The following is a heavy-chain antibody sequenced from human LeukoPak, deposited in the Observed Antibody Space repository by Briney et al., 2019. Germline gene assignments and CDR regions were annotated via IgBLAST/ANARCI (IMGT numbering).Heavy chain of an antibody. V-gene: IGHV3-23*01. CDR1: GFTFSSHA. CDR3: AKDPYGTRYFDY. Sequence: GGSLRLSCAASGFTFSSHALSWIRQAPGKGLEWVSSLSGSGYNTYYADSVKGRFTISRDKSKNTVYLQMNSLRAEDTAVYYCAKDPYGTRYFDYWGQGTLVTVSS. CDR2: LSGSGYNT. D-gene: IGHD2-2*01. J-gene: IGHJ4*02.